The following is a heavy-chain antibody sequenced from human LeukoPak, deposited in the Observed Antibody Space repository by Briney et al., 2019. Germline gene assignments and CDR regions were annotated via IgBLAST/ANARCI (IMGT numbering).Heavy chain of an antibody. Sequence: PSETLSLTCTVSGGSISSSSYYWGWIRQPPGKGLEWIGSIYYSGSTYYNPSPKSRVTISVDTSKNQFSLKLSSVTAADTAVYYCARGNVVVVAGAFDYWGQGTLVTVSS. CDR3: ARGNVVVVAGAFDY. V-gene: IGHV4-39*07. D-gene: IGHD2-15*01. CDR2: IYYSGST. J-gene: IGHJ4*02. CDR1: GGSISSSSYY.